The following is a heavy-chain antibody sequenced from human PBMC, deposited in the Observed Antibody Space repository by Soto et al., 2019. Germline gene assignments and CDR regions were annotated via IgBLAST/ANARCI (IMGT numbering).Heavy chain of an antibody. J-gene: IGHJ4*02. CDR3: AKPPDNIVVVPAATLPYFDY. Sequence: PGGSLRLSCAASGFTFSSYAMSWVRQAPGKGLEWVSAISGSGGSTYYADSVKGRFTISRDNSKNTLYLQMNSLRAEDTAVYYCAKPPDNIVVVPAATLPYFDYWGQGTLVTVSS. CDR1: GFTFSSYA. D-gene: IGHD2-2*01. V-gene: IGHV3-23*01. CDR2: ISGSGGST.